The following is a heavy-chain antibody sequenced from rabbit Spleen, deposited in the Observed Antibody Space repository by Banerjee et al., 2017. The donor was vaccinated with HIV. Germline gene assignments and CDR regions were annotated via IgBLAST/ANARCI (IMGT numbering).Heavy chain of an antibody. CDR2: IYAGGSGST. J-gene: IGHJ6*01. Sequence: QQLVESGGGLVKPGASLTLTCTASGFSFSSGYDMCWVRQAPGKGLEWIASIYAGGSGSTDYASWAKGRFTISKTSSTTVTLQMTSLTAADTATYFCARDDIVNYSYDLWGPGTLVTVS. CDR3: ARDDIVNYSYDL. CDR1: GFSFSSGYD. D-gene: IGHD2-1*01. V-gene: IGHV1S40*01.